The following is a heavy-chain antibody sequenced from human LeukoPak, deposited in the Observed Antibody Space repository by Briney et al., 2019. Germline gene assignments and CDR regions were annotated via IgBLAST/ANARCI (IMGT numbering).Heavy chain of an antibody. J-gene: IGHJ4*02. CDR2: IYTSGST. Sequence: TLSLTCTVSGGSISSGSYYWSWIRQPAGKGLEWIGRIYTSGSTNYNPSLKSRVTISVDTSKNQFSLKLSSVTAADTAVYYCARDRVGAPHFDYWGQGTLVTVSS. D-gene: IGHD1-26*01. V-gene: IGHV4-61*02. CDR1: GGSISSGSYY. CDR3: ARDRVGAPHFDY.